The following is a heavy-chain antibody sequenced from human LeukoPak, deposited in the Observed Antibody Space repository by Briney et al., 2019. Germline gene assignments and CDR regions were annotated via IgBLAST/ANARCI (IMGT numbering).Heavy chain of an antibody. Sequence: GGSLRLSCAASGFNFSGYAMHWVRQAPGKGLEYVSAINNNGGSTYYANSVKGRFTVSRDNVKNTLYLQMGSLRAEDMAIYYCARVSVAGTFDYWGQGTLVTVSS. V-gene: IGHV3-64*01. J-gene: IGHJ4*02. CDR2: INNNGGST. D-gene: IGHD6-13*01. CDR3: ARVSVAGTFDY. CDR1: GFNFSGYA.